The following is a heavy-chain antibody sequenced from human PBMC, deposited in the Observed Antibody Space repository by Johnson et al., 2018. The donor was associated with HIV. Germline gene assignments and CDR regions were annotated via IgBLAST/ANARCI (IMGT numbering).Heavy chain of an antibody. Sequence: MQLVESGGGLVQPGGSLRLSCAASGFTFSAYAMHWVRQAPGKGLEWVSYISSSGSTIYYADSVKGRFTISRDNAKNSLYLQMNSLRAEDTAVYYCATRDPTHRPGVFDIWGQGTMVTVSS. V-gene: IGHV3-48*04. CDR2: ISSSGSTI. CDR1: GFTFSAYA. J-gene: IGHJ3*02. D-gene: IGHD1-14*01. CDR3: ATRDPTHRPGVFDI.